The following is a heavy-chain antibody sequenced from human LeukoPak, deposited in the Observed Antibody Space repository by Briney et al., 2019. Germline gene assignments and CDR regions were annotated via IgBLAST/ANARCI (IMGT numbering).Heavy chain of an antibody. J-gene: IGHJ4*02. CDR1: GFTVSSNY. D-gene: IGHD2-2*01. Sequence: GGSLRLSCAASGFTVSSNYMSWVRQAPGKGLEWVSSISSSSSYIYYADSVKGRFTISRDNAKNSLYLQMNSLRAEDTAVYYCAREGRYCSSTSCFDYWGQGTLVTVSS. CDR3: AREGRYCSSTSCFDY. V-gene: IGHV3-21*01. CDR2: ISSSSSYI.